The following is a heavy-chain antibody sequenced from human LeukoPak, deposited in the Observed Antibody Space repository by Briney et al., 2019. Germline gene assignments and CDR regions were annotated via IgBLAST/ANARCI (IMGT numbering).Heavy chain of an antibody. CDR1: GFTFSNAW. V-gene: IGHV3-15*01. J-gene: IGHJ4*02. Sequence: GGSLRLSCAASGFTFSNAWMSWVRQAPGKGLEWVGRIKSKTDGGTTDYAAPVKGRFTISRDDSKNTLCLQMNSLKTKETAVYYCTTDLGGYYDSSGSIIDYWGQGTLVTVSS. CDR3: TTDLGGYYDSSGSIIDY. D-gene: IGHD3-22*01. CDR2: IKSKTDGGTT.